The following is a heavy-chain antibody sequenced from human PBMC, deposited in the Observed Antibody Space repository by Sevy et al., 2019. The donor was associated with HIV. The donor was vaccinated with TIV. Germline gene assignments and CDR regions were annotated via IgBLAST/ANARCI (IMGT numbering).Heavy chain of an antibody. CDR1: GFTFSSYA. CDR2: ISYDGSNK. CDR3: ARGGYYDSSGYSTASH. D-gene: IGHD3-22*01. Sequence: GGSLRLSCAASGFTFSSYAMHWVRQAPGKGLEWVAVISYDGSNKYYADSVKGRLTISRDNSKNTLYLQMNSLRAEDTAVYYCARGGYYDSSGYSTASHWGQGTLVTVSS. V-gene: IGHV3-30-3*01. J-gene: IGHJ4*02.